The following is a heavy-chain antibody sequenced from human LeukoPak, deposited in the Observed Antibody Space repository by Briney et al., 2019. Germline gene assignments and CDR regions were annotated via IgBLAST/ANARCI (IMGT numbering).Heavy chain of an antibody. CDR1: GGSISSYY. V-gene: IGHV4-4*09. D-gene: IGHD6-6*01. CDR3: ARSGIAARHYFDY. J-gene: IGHJ4*02. CDR2: IYTSGST. Sequence: PSETLSLTCTVSGGSISSYYWSWIRQPPGKGLEWIGYIYTSGSTNYNPSLKSRVTISVDTSKNQFSLKLSSVTAADTAVYYCARSGIAARHYFDYWGQGTPDTVSS.